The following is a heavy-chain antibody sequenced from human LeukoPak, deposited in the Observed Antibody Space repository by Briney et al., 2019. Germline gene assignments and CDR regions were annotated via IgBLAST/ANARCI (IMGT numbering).Heavy chain of an antibody. D-gene: IGHD1-26*01. J-gene: IGHJ4*02. CDR1: GFTFSSYA. CDR2: ISGSGGST. CDR3: AKDLRFRIVGAPIDY. Sequence: GGSLRLSCAASGFTFSSYAMSWVRQAPGKGLGWVSAISGSGGSTYYADSVKGRFTISRDNSKNTLYLQMNSLRAEDTAVYYCAKDLRFRIVGAPIDYWGQGTLVTVSS. V-gene: IGHV3-23*01.